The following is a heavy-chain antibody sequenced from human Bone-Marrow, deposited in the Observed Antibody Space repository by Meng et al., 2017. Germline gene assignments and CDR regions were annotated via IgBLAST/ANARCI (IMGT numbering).Heavy chain of an antibody. V-gene: IGHV1-18*01. J-gene: IGHJ4*02. CDR2: ISVYTGNT. CDR1: GCTFSGYG. D-gene: IGHD3-10*01. CDR3: ARDMLISYGSGSYYDE. Sequence: EWERPGSWVKVSCQASGCTFSGYGISWVRRAPGQQLEWMGWISVYTGNTNYAQKFQGRVTMTADTSTSTAYMELRSLRSYDTAVYFCARDMLISYGSGSYYDEWGQGTLVTVSS.